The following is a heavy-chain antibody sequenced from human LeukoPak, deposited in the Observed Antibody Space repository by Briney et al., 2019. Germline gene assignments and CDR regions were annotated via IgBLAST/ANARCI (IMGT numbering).Heavy chain of an antibody. CDR2: ISYDGSNK. CDR3: AREGDSSGFFDY. V-gene: IGHV3-30*19. D-gene: IGHD6-19*01. J-gene: IGHJ4*02. Sequence: GGSLRLSCAASGFIFSSYGMHWVRQPGKGLEWVAVISYDGSNKYYADSVKGRFTISRDNSKNTLYLQMNSLRAEDTAVYYCAREGDSSGFFDYWGQGTLVTVSS. CDR1: GFIFSSYG.